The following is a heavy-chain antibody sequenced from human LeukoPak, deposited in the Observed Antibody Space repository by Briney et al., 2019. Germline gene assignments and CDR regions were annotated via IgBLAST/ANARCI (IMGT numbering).Heavy chain of an antibody. V-gene: IGHV3-48*01. CDR1: GFIFSDYT. D-gene: IGHD1-26*01. CDR2: ISATSSTI. Sequence: GGSLRLSCAASGFIFSDYTMNWVRQSPGKGLEWLSYISATSSTIYNADSVGGRFIISRDNAKNSLYLQMDNLKPEDTAVYFCAKYSGTYYGMDYFDSWGQGTLVTVSS. CDR3: AKYSGTYYGMDYFDS. J-gene: IGHJ4*02.